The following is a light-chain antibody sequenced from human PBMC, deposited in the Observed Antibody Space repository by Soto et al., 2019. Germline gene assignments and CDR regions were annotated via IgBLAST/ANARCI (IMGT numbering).Light chain of an antibody. CDR1: QSIGAR. J-gene: IGKJ1*01. V-gene: IGKV1-5*01. CDR2: SAS. Sequence: DVQMTQSPSTLSASVGDRVAITCRASQSIGARLAWFQQKPGKAPQYLIQSASTLASGVPSRFSGSGSGTDFILTINNLQPEDVATYYCLQVNSFPRTFGQGTKVDIK. CDR3: LQVNSFPRT.